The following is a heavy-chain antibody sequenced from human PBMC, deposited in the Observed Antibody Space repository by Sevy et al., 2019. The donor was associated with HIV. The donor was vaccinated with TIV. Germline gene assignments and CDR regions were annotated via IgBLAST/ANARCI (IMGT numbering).Heavy chain of an antibody. CDR3: ARDSSNVSSGWFLNAFDI. J-gene: IGHJ3*02. CDR1: GGTFSSYA. Sequence: ASVKVSCKASGGTFSSYAISWVRQAPGQGLEWMGGIIPIFGTANYAQKFQGRVTITADKSTSTAYMELSSLRSEDTAVYYYARDSSNVSSGWFLNAFDIWGQGTMVTVSS. CDR2: IIPIFGTA. V-gene: IGHV1-69*06. D-gene: IGHD6-19*01.